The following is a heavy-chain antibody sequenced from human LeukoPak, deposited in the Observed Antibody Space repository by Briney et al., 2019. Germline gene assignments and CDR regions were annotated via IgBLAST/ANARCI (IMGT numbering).Heavy chain of an antibody. CDR3: AKDLAVEWFFDY. CDR2: ISYDGSNK. CDR1: GFTFSSYA. Sequence: GRSLRLSCAASGFTFSSYAMHWVRQAPGKGLEWVAVISYDGSNKYYADSVKGRFTISRDNSKNTLYLQMNSLGAEDTAVYYCAKDLAVEWFFDYWGQGTLVTVSS. D-gene: IGHD3-3*01. J-gene: IGHJ4*02. V-gene: IGHV3-30-3*01.